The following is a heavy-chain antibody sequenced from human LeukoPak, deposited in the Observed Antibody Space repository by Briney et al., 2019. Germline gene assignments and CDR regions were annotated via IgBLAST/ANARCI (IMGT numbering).Heavy chain of an antibody. J-gene: IGHJ5*02. CDR2: IIPSFGTA. Sequence: SVKVSCKASGCTFSSYAISWVRQAPGQGLEWMGGIIPSFGTANYSQKFQGRVTITADESTSTAYLELSSLRSEDTAVYYCARARPGRHCSSTRCFTASPFDPWGQGTLVTVSS. D-gene: IGHD2-2*02. V-gene: IGHV1-69*13. CDR3: ARARPGRHCSSTRCFTASPFDP. CDR1: GCTFSSYA.